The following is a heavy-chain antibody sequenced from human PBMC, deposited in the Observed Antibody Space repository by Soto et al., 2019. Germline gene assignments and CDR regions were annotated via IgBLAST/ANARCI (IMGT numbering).Heavy chain of an antibody. CDR3: ARLGRKSPEPKVTIFGVGWWFDP. CDR2: IYYSGST. J-gene: IGHJ5*02. CDR1: GGSISSYY. Sequence: PSETLSLTCTVSGGSISSYYWSWIRQPPGKGLEWIGYIYYSGSTNYNPSLKSRVTISVDTSKNQFSLKLSSVTAADTAVYYCARLGRKSPEPKVTIFGVGWWFDPWGQGTLVTVSS. V-gene: IGHV4-59*08. D-gene: IGHD3-3*01.